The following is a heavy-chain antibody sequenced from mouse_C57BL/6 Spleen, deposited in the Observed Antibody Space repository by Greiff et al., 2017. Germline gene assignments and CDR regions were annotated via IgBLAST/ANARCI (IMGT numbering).Heavy chain of an antibody. V-gene: IGHV1-52*01. CDR1: GYTFTSYW. CDR3: AREVTVRFDY. D-gene: IGHD1-1*01. J-gene: IGHJ2*01. CDR2: IDPSDSET. Sequence: QVQLKQPGAELVRPGSSVKLSCKASGYTFTSYWMHWVKQRPIQGLEWIGNIDPSDSETHYNQKFKDKATLTVDKSSSTAYMQLSSLTSEDSAVYYCAREVTVRFDYWGQGTTLTVSS.